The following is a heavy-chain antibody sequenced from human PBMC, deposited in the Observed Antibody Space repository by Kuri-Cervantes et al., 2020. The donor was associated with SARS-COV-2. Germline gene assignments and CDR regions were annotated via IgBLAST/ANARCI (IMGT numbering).Heavy chain of an antibody. Sequence: ASVKVSCKASGYTFTSYDINWVRQATGQGLEWMGWMNPNSGNTGYAQKFQGRVTITRNTSMSTAYMELSSLRSEDTAVYYCARSVSRTIFGVGNWFDPWGQGTLVTVSS. CDR1: GYTFTSYD. D-gene: IGHD3-3*01. V-gene: IGHV1-8*03. CDR2: MNPNSGNT. J-gene: IGHJ5*02. CDR3: ARSVSRTIFGVGNWFDP.